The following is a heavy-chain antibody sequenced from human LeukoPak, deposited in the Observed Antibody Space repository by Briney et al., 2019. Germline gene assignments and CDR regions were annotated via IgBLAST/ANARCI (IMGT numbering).Heavy chain of an antibody. CDR2: IRYDGSDK. Sequence: PGGSLRLSCAASGFTFSSYGMHWVRQAPGKGLEWVAFIRYDGSDKYYADSVKGRFTISRDNSKNTRYLQMNSLRAEDTAVCYCGKDSPAGGIDFEYWGQGTLVTVSS. J-gene: IGHJ4*02. CDR1: GFTFSSYG. CDR3: GKDSPAGGIDFEY. D-gene: IGHD1-26*01. V-gene: IGHV3-30*02.